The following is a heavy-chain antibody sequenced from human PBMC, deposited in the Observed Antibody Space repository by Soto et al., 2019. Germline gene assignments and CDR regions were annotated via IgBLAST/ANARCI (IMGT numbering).Heavy chain of an antibody. CDR1: GYTFTAYY. V-gene: IGHV1-2*02. D-gene: IGHD2-8*02. CDR2: VDPNSGGT. J-gene: IGHJ4*02. Sequence: QVQLVQSGAEVKKPGASVKVSCRPPGYTFTAYYIHWVRQAPGQGLEWMGWVDPNSGGTRDAQNFQGRVTMTRDTSTSTVYMELNWLRSDDTALYYCARDNSGPLDYWGQGTLVTVSS. CDR3: ARDNSGPLDY.